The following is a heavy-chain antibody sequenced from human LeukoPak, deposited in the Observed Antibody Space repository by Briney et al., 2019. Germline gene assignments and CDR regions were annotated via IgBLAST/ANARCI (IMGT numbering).Heavy chain of an antibody. CDR3: ARVRGGADFWSGYYPYYFDY. V-gene: IGHV3-11*04. CDR2: ISSSGSTI. Sequence: GSLRLSCAASGFTFSDYYMSWIRQAPGKGLEWVSYISSSGSTIYYADSVKGRFTISRDNAKNSLYLQMNSLRAEDTAVYYCARVRGGADFWSGYYPYYFDYWGQGTLVTVSS. J-gene: IGHJ4*02. CDR1: GFTFSDYY. D-gene: IGHD3-3*01.